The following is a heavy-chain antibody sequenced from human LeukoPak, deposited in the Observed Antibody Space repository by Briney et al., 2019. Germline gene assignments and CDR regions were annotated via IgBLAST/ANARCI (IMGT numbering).Heavy chain of an antibody. D-gene: IGHD6-13*01. Sequence: GESLKISCKGSGYSFTSYWIGWVRQMPGKGLEWMGIIYPGDSDTRYSPSFQGQVTISADKSISTAYLQWSSLKASDTAMHYCARGLAAAGTKSLNWFDPWGQGTLVTVSS. CDR1: GYSFTSYW. J-gene: IGHJ5*02. CDR2: IYPGDSDT. V-gene: IGHV5-51*01. CDR3: ARGLAAAGTKSLNWFDP.